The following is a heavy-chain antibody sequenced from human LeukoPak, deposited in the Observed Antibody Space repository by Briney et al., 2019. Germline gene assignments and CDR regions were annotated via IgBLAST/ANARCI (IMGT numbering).Heavy chain of an antibody. V-gene: IGHV1-46*01. J-gene: IGHJ4*02. CDR2: INPSGGST. CDR3: ARDGSEYYYDSSGKYFFDY. D-gene: IGHD3-22*01. CDR1: GYXFTSYY. Sequence: ASVKVSCKASGYXFTSYYIHWVRQAPGQGLEWMGIINPSGGSTSYAQKFQGRFTMTMDTSTSTVYMELSSLRSEDTAVYYCARDGSEYYYDSSGKYFFDYWGQGTLVTVSS.